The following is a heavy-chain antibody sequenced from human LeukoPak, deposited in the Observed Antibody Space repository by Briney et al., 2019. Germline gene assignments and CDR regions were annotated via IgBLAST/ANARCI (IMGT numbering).Heavy chain of an antibody. D-gene: IGHD5-18*01. Sequence: GVSLRLSCAASGFTVSSNYMSWVRQAPGKGLEWVSVIYSGGIYNDGTTNYGDSVKGRFTISRDNSKNTLYLQMNSLRAEDTAVYYCARRELLGYSYGLRTFNIWGQGTTVTVSS. V-gene: IGHV3-66*04. CDR3: ARRELLGYSYGLRTFNI. CDR2: IYSGGIYNDGTT. J-gene: IGHJ3*02. CDR1: GFTVSSNY.